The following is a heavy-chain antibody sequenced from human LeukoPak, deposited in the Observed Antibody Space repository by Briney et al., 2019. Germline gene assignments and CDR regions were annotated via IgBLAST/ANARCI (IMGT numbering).Heavy chain of an antibody. D-gene: IGHD1-14*01. CDR1: GLTFSTYS. CDR2: ISSDSGTR. Sequence: GGSLRLSCGASGLTFSTYSMNWVRQAPGKGLEWVSYISSDSGTRYYAASVKGRFTISRDNAKNSLYLQMNSLRAEDTAVYYCARAAQPGFDPWGQGTLVTVSS. CDR3: ARAAQPGFDP. J-gene: IGHJ5*02. V-gene: IGHV3-48*01.